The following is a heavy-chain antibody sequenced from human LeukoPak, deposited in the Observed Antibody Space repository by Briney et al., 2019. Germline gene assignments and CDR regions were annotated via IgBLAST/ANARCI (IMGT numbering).Heavy chain of an antibody. CDR3: ARGATAMVPLDY. J-gene: IGHJ4*02. CDR2: IYYSGST. CDR1: GGSFSGYY. D-gene: IGHD5-18*01. V-gene: IGHV4-59*01. Sequence: KPSETLSLTCAVYGGSFSGYYWSWIRQPPGKGLEWIGYIYYSGSTNYNPSLKSRVTISVDTSKNQFSLKLSSVTAADTAVYYCARGATAMVPLDYWGQGTLVTVSS.